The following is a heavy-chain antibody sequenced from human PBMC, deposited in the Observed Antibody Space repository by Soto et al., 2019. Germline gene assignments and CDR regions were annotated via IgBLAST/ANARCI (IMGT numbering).Heavy chain of an antibody. J-gene: IGHJ4*02. CDR2: LQTDGSHP. V-gene: IGHV3-74*01. CDR3: ARGGDPDY. CDR1: GFTFDYYW. Sequence: EVHLVESGGGLVQPGGSLRLSCVASGFTFDYYWMHWVRQAPGEGLMWVSRLQTDGSHPDYADSVKGRFTISRDNAKNTLYLKMNNLRVEDTAVYYGARGGDPDYWGQGTLVIVSS.